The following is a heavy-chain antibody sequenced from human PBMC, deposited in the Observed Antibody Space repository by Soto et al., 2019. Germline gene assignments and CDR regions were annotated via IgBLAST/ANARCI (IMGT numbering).Heavy chain of an antibody. V-gene: IGHV3-74*01. CDR3: ATDRNSVPEI. Sequence: PGGSLRLPCAASGFTFSSYWMYWVRQAPGKGLVWVSRIKTDGSITSYADSVKGRFTVCRDNARDMLYLQMNSLRGEDTAVYDCATDRNSVPEIWGQGTLVTVSS. D-gene: IGHD1-7*01. CDR2: IKTDGSIT. J-gene: IGHJ4*02. CDR1: GFTFSSYW.